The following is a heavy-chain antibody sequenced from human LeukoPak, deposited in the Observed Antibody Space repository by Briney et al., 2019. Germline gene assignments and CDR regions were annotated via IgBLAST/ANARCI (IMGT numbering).Heavy chain of an antibody. V-gene: IGHV3-30*18. CDR1: GFTFSSYA. D-gene: IGHD6-19*01. CDR3: AKDIRIAVAGPNDY. Sequence: GGSLRLSCAASGFTFSSYAMSWVRQAPGKGLEWVAVISTDGTEKYYADSVRGRFTISRDNSKNTLYLQMNSLRAEDTAVYYCAKDIRIAVAGPNDYWGQGTLVTVSS. J-gene: IGHJ4*02. CDR2: ISTDGTEK.